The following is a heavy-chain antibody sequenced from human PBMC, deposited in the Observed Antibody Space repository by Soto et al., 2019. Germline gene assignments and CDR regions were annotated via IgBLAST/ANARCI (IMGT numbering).Heavy chain of an antibody. Sequence: QVQLVQSGAEVKKPGSSVKVSCKASGGTFSSYAISWVRQAPGQGLEWMGGIIPIFGTANYAQTFQGRVTITADESTSTAYMELSSLRSEDTAVYYCARAILSWAAAGHYYYYGMDVWGQGTTVTVSS. CDR1: GGTFSSYA. CDR2: IIPIFGTA. J-gene: IGHJ6*02. CDR3: ARAILSWAAAGHYYYYGMDV. D-gene: IGHD6-13*01. V-gene: IGHV1-69*01.